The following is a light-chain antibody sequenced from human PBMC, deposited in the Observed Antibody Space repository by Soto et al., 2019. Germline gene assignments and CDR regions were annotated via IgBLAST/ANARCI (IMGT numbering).Light chain of an antibody. CDR1: QSISNTS. J-gene: IGKJ2*01. CDR3: QQYGSSPPKYT. CDR2: GAS. Sequence: EIVLTQSPDTLSLSPGERATLSCRASQSISNTSLAWYLQKPGQVPRLLIYGASNRATDIPDRFSGSGSGTDFTLTISRLEPEDFAVYYCQQYGSSPPKYTFGQGTKLEIK. V-gene: IGKV3-20*01.